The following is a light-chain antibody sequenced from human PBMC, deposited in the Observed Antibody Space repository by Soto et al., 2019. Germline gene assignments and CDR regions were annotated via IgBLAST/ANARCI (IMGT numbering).Light chain of an antibody. V-gene: IGKV3-15*01. Sequence: EIVMTQSPATLSVSPGERATLSYRASQSVSSKIVWYQQKSGQAPRLLIYAASTRATGVPARFTGSGSGTEFTLTITSLQSEDFAVYYCQQYSNWPKTFGQGSRVEIK. CDR2: AAS. CDR3: QQYSNWPKT. J-gene: IGKJ1*01. CDR1: QSVSSK.